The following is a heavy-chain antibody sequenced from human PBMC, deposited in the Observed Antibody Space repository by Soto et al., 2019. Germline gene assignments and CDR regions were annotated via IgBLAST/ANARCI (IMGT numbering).Heavy chain of an antibody. CDR1: GYTFTSYD. CDR2: MNPNSGNT. V-gene: IGHV1-8*01. Sequence: QVQLVQSGAEVKKPGASVKVSCKASGYTFTSYDINWVRQATGQGLEWMGWMNPNSGNTGYAQKFQDRVTMTRNTSISTAYMELSSLRSEDTAVYYCARGDVGQQAFRYYYGMDVWGQGTTVTVSS. J-gene: IGHJ6*02. CDR3: ARGDVGQQAFRYYYGMDV.